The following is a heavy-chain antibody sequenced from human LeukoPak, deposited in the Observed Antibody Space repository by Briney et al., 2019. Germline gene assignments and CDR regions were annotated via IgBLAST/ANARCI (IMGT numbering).Heavy chain of an antibody. CDR2: IYTSGST. V-gene: IGHV4-61*02. D-gene: IGHD3-3*02. J-gene: IGHJ6*03. Sequence: TLSLTCTVSGYSISSGYYWSWIRQPAGKGLEWIGRIYTSGSTNYNPSLKSRVTISVDTSKNQFSLKLSSVTAADTAVYYCARGLSLGYYYYYMDVWGKGTTVTVSS. CDR1: GYSISSGYY. CDR3: ARGLSLGYYYYYMDV.